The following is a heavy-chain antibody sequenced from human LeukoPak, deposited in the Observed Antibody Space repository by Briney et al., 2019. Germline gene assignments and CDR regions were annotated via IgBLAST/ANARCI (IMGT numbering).Heavy chain of an antibody. CDR1: GGSFSGYY. CDR3: ARGSLLELRWFDY. D-gene: IGHD1-7*01. V-gene: IGHV4-34*01. Sequence: SETLSLTCAVYGGSFSGYYWSWIRQPPGKGLEWIGEINHSGSTNYNPSLKSRVTISVDTSKNQFSLKLSSVTAADTAVYYCARGSLLELRWFDYWGQGTMVTVSS. CDR2: INHSGST. J-gene: IGHJ4*02.